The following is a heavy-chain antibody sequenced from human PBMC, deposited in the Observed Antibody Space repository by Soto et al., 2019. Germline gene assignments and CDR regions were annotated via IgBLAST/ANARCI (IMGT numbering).Heavy chain of an antibody. CDR1: GYTFTSYV. CDR2: INAGNGNT. Sequence: GSVKVSCKASGYTFTSYVMHWVRQAPGQRLEWMGWINAGNGNTKYSQKFQGRVTITRDTSASTAYMELSSLRSEDTAMYYCARGRGAGSGWSYSYWGQGTLVTVSS. D-gene: IGHD6-19*01. V-gene: IGHV1-3*01. CDR3: ARGRGAGSGWSYSY. J-gene: IGHJ4*02.